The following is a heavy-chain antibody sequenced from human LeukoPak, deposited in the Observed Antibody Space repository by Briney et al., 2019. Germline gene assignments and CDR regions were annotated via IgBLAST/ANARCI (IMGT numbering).Heavy chain of an antibody. CDR2: ISGSGGST. D-gene: IGHD3-3*01. V-gene: IGHV3-23*01. CDR3: ARMGSGITIFGVVITTLNDY. Sequence: GGSLRLSCAASGFTFSSYAMSWVRQAPGKGLEWVSAISGSGGSTYYADSVKGRFTISRDNAKNSLYLQMNSLRAEDTAVYYCARMGSGITIFGVVITTLNDYWGQGTLVTVSS. J-gene: IGHJ4*02. CDR1: GFTFSSYA.